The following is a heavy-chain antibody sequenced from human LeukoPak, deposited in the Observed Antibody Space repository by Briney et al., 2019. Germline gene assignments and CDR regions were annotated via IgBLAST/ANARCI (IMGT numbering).Heavy chain of an antibody. D-gene: IGHD2-2*01. CDR3: AKRGSGERYCSSTGCHYYFDY. V-gene: IGHV3-23*01. Sequence: GGSLRLSCAGSGFAFSTYAMAWVRQAPGKGLEWVSGIRGSGASIYHADSVKGRFSISRDNSRNTLYLQMSSLRVEDTAVYYCAKRGSGERYCSSTGCHYYFDYWGQGTLVTVSS. CDR1: GFAFSTYA. CDR2: IRGSGASI. J-gene: IGHJ4*02.